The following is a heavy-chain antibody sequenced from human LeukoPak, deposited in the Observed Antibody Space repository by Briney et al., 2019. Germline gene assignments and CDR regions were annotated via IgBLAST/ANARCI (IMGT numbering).Heavy chain of an antibody. Sequence: GGSLRLSCAASGFTFSIYAMSWVRQAPRKGLEWVSAISGGGGRTYYADSVKGRFTISRDNSKNTLYLQMSSLRAEDTAVYYCAKGDSYYYDSGSSLCDYWGQGTLVTVSS. CDR2: ISGGGGRT. CDR1: GFTFSIYA. J-gene: IGHJ4*02. V-gene: IGHV3-23*01. D-gene: IGHD3-10*01. CDR3: AKGDSYYYDSGSSLCDY.